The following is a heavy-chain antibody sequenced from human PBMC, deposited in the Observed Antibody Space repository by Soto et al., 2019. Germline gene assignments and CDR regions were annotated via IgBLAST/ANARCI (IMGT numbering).Heavy chain of an antibody. Sequence: SETLSLTCTVSGGAVGSNNYYWGWIRQPPGKGLEWIGSVSYTGNTYYNPSLKSRVIISADTSTNQSSLRLRSLTAPDTAVYYCASQXPSRCTTTLCYPYYFPNWGQGTLVTVSS. CDR3: ASQXPSRCTTTLCYPYYFPN. V-gene: IGHV4-39*01. CDR2: VSYTGNT. CDR1: GGAVGSNNYY. J-gene: IGHJ4*02. D-gene: IGHD2-8*01.